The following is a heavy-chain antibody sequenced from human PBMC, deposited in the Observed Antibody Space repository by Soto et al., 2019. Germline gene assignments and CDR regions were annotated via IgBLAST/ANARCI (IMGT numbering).Heavy chain of an antibody. CDR3: ARGYGTFDY. J-gene: IGHJ4*02. Sequence: GGSLRLSCAASVFTFSTYTMSWVRQAPGKGLEWVSSISSSSSYIYYSDSVKGRFTISRDNTKNSLYLQMNSLRAEDTAVYYCARGYGTFDYWGQGTRVTVSS. CDR1: VFTFSTYT. V-gene: IGHV3-21*01. D-gene: IGHD3-10*01. CDR2: ISSSSSYI.